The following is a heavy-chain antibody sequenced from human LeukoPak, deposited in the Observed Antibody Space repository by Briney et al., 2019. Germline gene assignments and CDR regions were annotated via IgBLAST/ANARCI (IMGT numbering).Heavy chain of an antibody. D-gene: IGHD3-22*01. CDR3: ARTYDSSGTDY. CDR1: GYTLTELS. J-gene: IGHJ4*02. V-gene: IGHV1-24*01. Sequence: ASVKVSCKVSGYTLTELSMHWVRQAPGKGLEWMGGFDPEDGETIYAQKFQGRVTITEDTSTDTAYMELSSLRSDDTAVYYCARTYDSSGTDYWGQGTLVTVSS. CDR2: FDPEDGET.